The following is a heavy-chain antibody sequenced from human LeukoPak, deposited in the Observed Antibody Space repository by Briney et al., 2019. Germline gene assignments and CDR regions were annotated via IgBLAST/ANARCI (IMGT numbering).Heavy chain of an antibody. V-gene: IGHV3-23*01. J-gene: IGHJ5*02. CDR2: ISESGTGT. D-gene: IGHD2-15*01. CDR1: GLTFSKYA. CDR3: AKFPSSHIVVVVAAT. Sequence: GGSLRLSCTVSGLTFSKYAMSWVRQAPGKGLEWVSAISESGTGTYYADSVKGRFTISRDNSKHTLYLQMNSLRPEDTAIYYCAKFPSSHIVVVVAATWGQGTLVTVSS.